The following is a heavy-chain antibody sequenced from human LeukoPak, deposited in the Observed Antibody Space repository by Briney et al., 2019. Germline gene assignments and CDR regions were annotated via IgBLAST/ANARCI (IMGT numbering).Heavy chain of an antibody. J-gene: IGHJ4*02. V-gene: IGHV3-23*01. Sequence: PGGSLRLSCAASGFTFSSYSMNWVRQAPGKGLEWVSSVSGSGSSTYYADSVKGRFTISRDNSKNTLYLQMNSLRAEDTAVYYCAKDQRGYGRIIDYWGQGTLVTISS. CDR2: VSGSGSST. D-gene: IGHD3-10*01. CDR1: GFTFSSYS. CDR3: AKDQRGYGRIIDY.